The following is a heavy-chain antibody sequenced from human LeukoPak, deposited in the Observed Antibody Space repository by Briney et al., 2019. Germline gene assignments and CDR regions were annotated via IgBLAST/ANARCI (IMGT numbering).Heavy chain of an antibody. J-gene: IGHJ6*03. CDR2: ISSSSSYI. V-gene: IGHV3-21*01. D-gene: IGHD3-10*01. CDR3: ARHAWGPGSGRYGPLNRGYYYMDV. CDR1: GFTFSSYS. Sequence: GGSLRLSCAASGFTFSSYSMNWIRQAPGKGLEWVSSISSSSSYIHYADSVKGRFTISRDNAKNSLYLQVNSLRAEDTAVYYCARHAWGPGSGRYGPLNRGYYYMDVWGKGTTVTVSS.